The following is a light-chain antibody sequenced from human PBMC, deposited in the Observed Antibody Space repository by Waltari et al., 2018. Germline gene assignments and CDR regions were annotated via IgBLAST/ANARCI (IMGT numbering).Light chain of an antibody. CDR2: DST. Sequence: EIVLTQSPVTLSLSPGERATLSCRASQSVNSDLAWYQQKPGQAPRLLIYDSTNRATGIPARCSGSGSETDFTLTISSLEPEDFAVYYCQQRSTWLLTFGGGTKVEIK. J-gene: IGKJ4*01. CDR3: QQRSTWLLT. CDR1: QSVNSD. V-gene: IGKV3-11*01.